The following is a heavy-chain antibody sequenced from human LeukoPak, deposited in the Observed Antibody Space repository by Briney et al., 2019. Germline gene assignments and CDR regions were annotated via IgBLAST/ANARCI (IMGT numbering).Heavy chain of an antibody. J-gene: IGHJ4*02. D-gene: IGHD3-22*01. CDR2: ISSSSSTI. Sequence: GGSLRLSCAASGFIFSSYSMNWVRQAPGKGLEWVSFISSSSSTIYYADSVKGRFTISRDNAKNSLYLQMNSLRAEDTAVYYCANFGGDSSGYYYPLDYWGQGTLVTVSS. V-gene: IGHV3-48*01. CDR3: ANFGGDSSGYYYPLDY. CDR1: GFIFSSYS.